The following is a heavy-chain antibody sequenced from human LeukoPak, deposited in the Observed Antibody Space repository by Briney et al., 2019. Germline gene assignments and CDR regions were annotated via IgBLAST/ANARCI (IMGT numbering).Heavy chain of an antibody. CDR3: ATEGIYCSSTSCSEVFDP. J-gene: IGHJ5*02. V-gene: IGHV3-33*01. Sequence: GRSLRLSCAASGSTFSSYGMHWVRQAPGKGLEWVAVIWYDGSNKYYADSVKGRFTISRDNSKNTLYLQMNSLRAEDTAVYYCATEGIYCSSTSCSEVFDPWGQGTLVTVSS. D-gene: IGHD2-2*01. CDR1: GSTFSSYG. CDR2: IWYDGSNK.